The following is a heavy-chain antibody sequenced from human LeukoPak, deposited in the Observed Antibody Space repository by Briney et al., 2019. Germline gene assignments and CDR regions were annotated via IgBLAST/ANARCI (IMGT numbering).Heavy chain of an antibody. D-gene: IGHD3-10*01. CDR1: GFTFSSYE. Sequence: GGSLRLSCAASGFTFSSYEMNWVRQTPGKGLEWVSTISGSGGSTYYADSVKGRFTISRDNSRNTLYLQMNSLRAEDTAVYYCARDLYYAPYWGQGTLVTVSS. J-gene: IGHJ4*02. CDR2: ISGSGGST. CDR3: ARDLYYAPY. V-gene: IGHV3-23*01.